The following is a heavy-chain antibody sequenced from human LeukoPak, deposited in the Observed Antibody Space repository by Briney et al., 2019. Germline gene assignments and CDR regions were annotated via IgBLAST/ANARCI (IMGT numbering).Heavy chain of an antibody. CDR1: GGTFSSYA. Sequence: SVKVSCKASGGTFSSYAISWVRQAPGQGLEWMGRIIPILGIANYAQKFQGRVTITADKSTSAAYMELSSLRSEDTAVYYCARVFDWGGLGTYFDYWGQGTLVTVSS. V-gene: IGHV1-69*04. D-gene: IGHD3-9*01. CDR2: IIPILGIA. CDR3: ARVFDWGGLGTYFDY. J-gene: IGHJ4*02.